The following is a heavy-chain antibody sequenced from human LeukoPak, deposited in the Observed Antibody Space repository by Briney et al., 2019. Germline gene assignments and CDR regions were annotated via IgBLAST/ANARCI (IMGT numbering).Heavy chain of an antibody. J-gene: IGHJ6*03. D-gene: IGHD3-10*01. CDR2: INSDGSST. CDR3: ASAPLVYYYYYMDV. V-gene: IGHV3-74*01. CDR1: GFTFSSYW. Sequence: PGGSLRLSXAASGFTFSSYWMHRVSQAPGKGLVWVSRINSDGSSTSYADSVKGRFTISRDNAKNTLYLQMNSLRAEDTAVYYCASAPLVYYYYYMDVWGKGTTVTVSS.